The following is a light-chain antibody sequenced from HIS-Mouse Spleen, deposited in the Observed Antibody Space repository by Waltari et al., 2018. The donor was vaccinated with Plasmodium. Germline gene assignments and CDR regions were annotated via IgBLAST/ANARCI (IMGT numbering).Light chain of an antibody. V-gene: IGLV3-19*01. CDR3: NSRDSSGNHLV. CDR1: SLRSYY. J-gene: IGLJ2*01. CDR2: GKN. Sequence: SSELPQDPAVSVALGQTVRITCQGDSLRSYYASWYQQKPGQDPVLVIYGKNNRPSGIPDRVSGSSSRNTASLTITGAQAEDEADYYCNSRDSSGNHLVFGGGTKLTVL.